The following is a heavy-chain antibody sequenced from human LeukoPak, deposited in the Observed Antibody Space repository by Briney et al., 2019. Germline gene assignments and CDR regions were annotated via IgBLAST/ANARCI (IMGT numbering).Heavy chain of an antibody. CDR1: GGSISTTSYH. Sequence: SETLSLTCSVSGGSISTTSYHWGWIRQPPGKGLEWIGEINHSGSTNYNPSLKSRVTISVDTSKNQFSLKLSSVTAADTAVYYCARRRYYYDSSGYYYYMGVWGKGTTVTISS. V-gene: IGHV4-39*07. CDR3: ARRRYYYDSSGYYYYMGV. J-gene: IGHJ6*03. D-gene: IGHD3-22*01. CDR2: INHSGST.